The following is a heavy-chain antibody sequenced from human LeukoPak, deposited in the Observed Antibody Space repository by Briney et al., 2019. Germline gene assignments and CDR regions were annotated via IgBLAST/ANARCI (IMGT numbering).Heavy chain of an antibody. CDR2: IYNSGST. CDR1: GGSISSSTYY. Sequence: SETLSRTCSVSGGSISSSTYYWGWIRQPPGKGLEWIGNIYNSGSTYYNPSLKSRVTISVDTSKNQFSLKLSSVTAADTAVYYCARQAYSSNLGWFDPWGQGTLVTVSS. V-gene: IGHV4-39*01. J-gene: IGHJ5*02. CDR3: ARQAYSSNLGWFDP. D-gene: IGHD6-13*01.